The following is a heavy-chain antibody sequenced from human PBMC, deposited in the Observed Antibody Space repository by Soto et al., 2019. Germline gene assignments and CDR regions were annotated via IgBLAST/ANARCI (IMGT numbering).Heavy chain of an antibody. V-gene: IGHV1-18*01. J-gene: IGHJ4*02. Sequence: QVQRVQSGAEVKKPGASVKVSCKASGYTFTRYGISWVRQAPGQGLEWMGWISAYNGKTNYAQKLQGRVTMTTDTSTSKAYMEKRRLRSDDTAVYYWARASCSGGSCYSYYFDYWGQGTLVTVSS. CDR1: GYTFTRYG. CDR2: ISAYNGKT. CDR3: ARASCSGGSCYSYYFDY. D-gene: IGHD2-15*01.